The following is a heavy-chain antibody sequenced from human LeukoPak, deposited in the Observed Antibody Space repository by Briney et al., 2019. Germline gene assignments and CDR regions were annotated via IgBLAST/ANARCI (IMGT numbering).Heavy chain of an antibody. J-gene: IGHJ6*03. CDR2: ISVSGT. D-gene: IGHD6-13*01. CDR1: GFRFGGYS. V-gene: IGHV3-48*04. CDR3: ARIRGSTLPISYMDV. Sequence: GGSLRLSCTASGFRFGGYSINWVRQAPGKGLEWLSYISVSGTIHADSVMGRVTVSRDNAKNSLYLQMNSLRAEDTAVYYCARIRGSTLPISYMDVWGKGTTVTVSS.